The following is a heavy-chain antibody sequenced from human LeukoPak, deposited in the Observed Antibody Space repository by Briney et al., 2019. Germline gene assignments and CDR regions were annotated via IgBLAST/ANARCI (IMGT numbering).Heavy chain of an antibody. V-gene: IGHV3-23*01. Sequence: GGSLRLSCTASGFKFDDYGMSWVRQAPGKGLEWVSAISGSGGSTYYVDSVKGRFTISRDNSKNTLYLQMNSLRAEDTAVYYCAKVEDCGGDCYSAEYFQQWGQGTLVTVSS. J-gene: IGHJ1*01. D-gene: IGHD2-21*02. CDR3: AKVEDCGGDCYSAEYFQQ. CDR2: ISGSGGST. CDR1: GFKFDDYG.